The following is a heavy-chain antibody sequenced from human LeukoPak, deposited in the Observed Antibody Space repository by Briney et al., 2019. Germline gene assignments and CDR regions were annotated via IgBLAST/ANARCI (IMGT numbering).Heavy chain of an antibody. CDR1: TFSSYA. J-gene: IGHJ4*02. CDR2: IYYSGST. D-gene: IGHD6-13*01. Sequence: TFSSYAMSWVRQPPGKGLEWIGSIYYSGSTYYNPSLKSRVTISVDTSKNQFSLKLSSVTAADTAVYYCARGSWYDGFDYWGQGTLVTVSS. CDR3: ARGSWYDGFDY. V-gene: IGHV4-39*01.